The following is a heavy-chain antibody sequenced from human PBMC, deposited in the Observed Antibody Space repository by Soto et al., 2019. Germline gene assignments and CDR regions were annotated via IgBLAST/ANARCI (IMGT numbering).Heavy chain of an antibody. CDR3: AGCSGYQTAAEYFQH. D-gene: IGHD2-15*01. J-gene: IGHJ1*01. CDR1: GCTFISYS. CDR2: IIPIFGTA. Sequence: SVKVSCKASGCTFISYSIIWVRQAAGQGLEWMGGIIPIFGTANYAQKFQGRVTITADESTSTAYMELSSLRSEDTAVYYCAGCSGYQTAAEYFQHWGQGTLVTVSS. V-gene: IGHV1-69*13.